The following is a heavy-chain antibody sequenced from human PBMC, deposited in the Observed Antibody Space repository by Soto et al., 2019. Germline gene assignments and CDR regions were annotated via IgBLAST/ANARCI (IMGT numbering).Heavy chain of an antibody. D-gene: IGHD6-19*01. J-gene: IGHJ4*02. V-gene: IGHV3-11*01. CDR3: AKMTSSGWYDPVFH. CDR1: GFSFSDYY. Sequence: QVQLVESGGGLVKTGGSLRLSCVASGFSFSDYYMSWVRQAPGKGLEWISYISGSSSNIYYADSVKGRFTISRDNAENSVFLQMNNLRAEDTARYYCAKMTSSGWYDPVFHWGQGTLVTVSS. CDR2: ISGSSSNI.